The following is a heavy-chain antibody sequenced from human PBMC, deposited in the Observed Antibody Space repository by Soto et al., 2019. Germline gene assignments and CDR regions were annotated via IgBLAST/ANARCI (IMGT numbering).Heavy chain of an antibody. CDR3: ARALYYYDSSGRRNAFDI. V-gene: IGHV4-59*01. CDR2: IYYSGST. Sequence: SETLSLTCTVSGGSISSYYWSWIRQPPGKGLEWIGYIYYSGSTNYNPSLKSRVTISVDTSKNQFSLKLSSVTAADTAVYYCARALYYYDSSGRRNAFDIWGQGTMVTVSS. D-gene: IGHD3-22*01. J-gene: IGHJ3*02. CDR1: GGSISSYY.